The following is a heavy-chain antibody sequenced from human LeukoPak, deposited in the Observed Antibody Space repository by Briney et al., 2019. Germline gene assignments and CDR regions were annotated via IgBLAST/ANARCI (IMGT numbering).Heavy chain of an antibody. J-gene: IGHJ4*02. CDR2: IWYDGSNK. V-gene: IGHV3-33*06. CDR3: AKDSVGATWGPFDY. D-gene: IGHD1-26*01. CDR1: GFTFSSYG. Sequence: GGSLRLSCAASGFTFSSYGMHWVRQAPGKGLEWVAVIWYDGSNKYYADSVKGRFTISRDNSKNTLYLQMNSLRAEDTAVYYCAKDSVGATWGPFDYWGQGTLVTVSS.